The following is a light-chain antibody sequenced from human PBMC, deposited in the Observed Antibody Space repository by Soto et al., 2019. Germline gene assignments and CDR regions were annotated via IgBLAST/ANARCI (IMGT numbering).Light chain of an antibody. J-gene: IGKJ5*01. V-gene: IGKV3-11*01. CDR1: QYINTR. CDR3: HQRQYWPPIT. Sequence: EIVLTQSPATLSSFPAYIFTLSCMASQYINTRLAWYQHRPGQAPRLLIYQTSIRAAGIPARFSGSGSGTDFTLTISSLEPEDFAVYYCHQRQYWPPITFGQGTRLENK. CDR2: QTS.